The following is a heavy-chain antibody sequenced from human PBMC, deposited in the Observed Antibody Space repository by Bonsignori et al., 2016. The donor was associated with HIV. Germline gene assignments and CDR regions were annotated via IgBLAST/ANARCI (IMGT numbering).Heavy chain of an antibody. J-gene: IGHJ4*02. Sequence: QLQLQESGPGLVKSSETLSLICIVSGDSISSSSHYWGWIRQPPGKGLEWIGSISYSGSTYYNPSLKSRLTLSLDTSNNHFSLKLSSVTAADTAVYYCTRVHPGPTGYNHYWGQGTLVTVSS. CDR3: TRVHPGPTGYNHY. CDR1: GDSISSSSHY. V-gene: IGHV4-39*07. D-gene: IGHD5-18*01. CDR2: ISYSGST.